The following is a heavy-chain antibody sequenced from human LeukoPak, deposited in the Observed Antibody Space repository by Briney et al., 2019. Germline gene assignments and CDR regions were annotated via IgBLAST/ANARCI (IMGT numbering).Heavy chain of an antibody. CDR1: GGSISSSSYY. D-gene: IGHD6-25*01. V-gene: IGHV4-39*07. Sequence: SETLSLTCTVSGGSISSSSYYWGWIRQPPGKGLEWIGSIYYSGSTYYNPSLKSRVTISVDTSKNQFSLKLSSVTAAATAVYYCARTRYSSAGDYYYYMYVWGKGTTATVSS. CDR3: ARTRYSSAGDYYYYMYV. J-gene: IGHJ6*03. CDR2: IYYSGST.